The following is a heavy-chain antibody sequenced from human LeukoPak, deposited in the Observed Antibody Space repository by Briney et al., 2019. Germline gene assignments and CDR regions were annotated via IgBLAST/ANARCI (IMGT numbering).Heavy chain of an antibody. V-gene: IGHV3-30*18. D-gene: IGHD5-24*01. Sequence: PGGSLRLSCAASGFTFSSYGMHWVRQAPGKGLEWVAVISYDGSNKYYADSMKGRFTISRDNSKNTLYLQMNSLRAEDTAVYYCAKLPVEMATIFAFDIWGQGTMVTVSS. CDR2: ISYDGSNK. J-gene: IGHJ3*02. CDR1: GFTFSSYG. CDR3: AKLPVEMATIFAFDI.